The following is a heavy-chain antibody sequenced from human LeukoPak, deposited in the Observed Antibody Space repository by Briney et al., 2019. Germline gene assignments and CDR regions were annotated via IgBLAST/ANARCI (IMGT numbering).Heavy chain of an antibody. Sequence: PSESLSLTCTVSGGAFSSYSWSWIRQPAGKGLEWIWRINSSGSTIYNPSLKNRLITSLDTSKNKSSFKQSSMTAADTAVYYCARGRYESARLSAYYYYYMDGWGKGTTVTVAS. V-gene: IGHV4-4*07. CDR2: INSSGST. J-gene: IGHJ6*03. CDR1: GGAFSSYS. D-gene: IGHD1-14*01. CDR3: ARGRYESARLSAYYYYYMDG.